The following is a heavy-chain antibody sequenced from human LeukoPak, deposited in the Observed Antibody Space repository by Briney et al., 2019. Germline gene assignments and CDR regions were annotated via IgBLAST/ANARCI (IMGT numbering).Heavy chain of an antibody. V-gene: IGHV3-11*01. CDR3: GRENGDRSSWSDGFDI. J-gene: IGHJ3*02. CDR1: GFTFSDYY. D-gene: IGHD6-13*01. Sequence: PGGSLRLSCAASGFTFSDYYMSWIRQAPGKGLEWVSYITNSGNTIYYADSVKGRFTISRDNAQNSLYLQMNSLRAEDTAVYYCGRENGDRSSWSDGFDIWGQGTMVTVSS. CDR2: ITNSGNTI.